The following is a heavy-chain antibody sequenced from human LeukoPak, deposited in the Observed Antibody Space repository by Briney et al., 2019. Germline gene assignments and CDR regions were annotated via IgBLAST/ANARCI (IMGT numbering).Heavy chain of an antibody. D-gene: IGHD2-2*01. CDR3: ARRYCSSTTCRGDFDY. CDR2: IYPGDSDT. V-gene: IGHV5-51*01. Sequence: GESLMISCKGSGYSFTTYWIAWVRQMPGKGLEWVGIIYPGDSDTRYSPSFQGQVTISADKSINTAYLQWSSLKASDTAIYYCARRYCSSTTCRGDFDYWGQGTLVTVSS. CDR1: GYSFTTYW. J-gene: IGHJ4*02.